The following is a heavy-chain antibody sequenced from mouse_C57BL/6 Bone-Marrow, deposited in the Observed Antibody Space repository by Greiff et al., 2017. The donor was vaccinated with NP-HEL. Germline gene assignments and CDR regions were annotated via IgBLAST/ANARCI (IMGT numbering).Heavy chain of an antibody. D-gene: IGHD4-1*01. J-gene: IGHJ3*01. CDR3: ARLTGTGFAY. Sequence: EVKVVESGGGLVKPGGSLKLSCAASGFTFSSYAMSWVRQTPEKRLEWVATISAGGSYTYYPDNVKGRFNISRDKAKNNLYLQMSHLKSEDTAMYYGARLTGTGFAYWGQGTLVTVSA. CDR1: GFTFSSYA. V-gene: IGHV5-4*03. CDR2: ISAGGSYT.